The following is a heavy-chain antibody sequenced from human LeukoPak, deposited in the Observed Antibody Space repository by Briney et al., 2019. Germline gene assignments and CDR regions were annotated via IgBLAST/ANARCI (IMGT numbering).Heavy chain of an antibody. CDR2: IYYSGST. CDR1: GGSISSHY. V-gene: IGHV4-59*11. D-gene: IGHD3-10*01. CDR3: ARDSDGSGSYDY. Sequence: SETLSLTCTVSGGSISSHYWSWIRQPPGKGLEWIGYIYYSGSTNYNPSLKSRVTISVDTSKNQFSLKLSSVTAGDTAVYYCARDSDGSGSYDYWGQGTLVTVSS. J-gene: IGHJ4*02.